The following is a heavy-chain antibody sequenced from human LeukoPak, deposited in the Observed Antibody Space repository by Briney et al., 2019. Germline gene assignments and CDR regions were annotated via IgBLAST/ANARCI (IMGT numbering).Heavy chain of an antibody. V-gene: IGHV1-18*01. CDR1: GYTFTTYS. CDR2: ISVNNGGT. CDR3: ATATQPRGYFLH. Sequence: ASVKVSCKASGYTFTTYSLAWVRQAPGQGLEWMGWISVNNGGTNYAQSFQDRVTLTRDTSTNTAYLELRSLRSDDTAIIYCATATQPRGYFLHWGQGTLVTVSS. D-gene: IGHD2-2*01. J-gene: IGHJ1*01.